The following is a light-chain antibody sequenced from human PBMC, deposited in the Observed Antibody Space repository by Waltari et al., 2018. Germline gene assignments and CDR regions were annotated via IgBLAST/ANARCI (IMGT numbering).Light chain of an antibody. V-gene: IGLV2-11*01. CDR2: DVT. J-gene: IGLJ3*02. Sequence: QSALTQPRSVSGSPGQSVTISCTGTTSDVGGYNYVSWYQHHPGKAPKLMIFDVTQRPSGVPDRFSGSKSANTASLTISGLQAEDEADYYCCSFAGTYTWVFGGGTKVTVL. CDR1: TSDVGGYNY. CDR3: CSFAGTYTWV.